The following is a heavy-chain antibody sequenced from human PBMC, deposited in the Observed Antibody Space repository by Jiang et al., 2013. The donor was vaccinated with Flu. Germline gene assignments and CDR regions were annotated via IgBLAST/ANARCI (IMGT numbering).Heavy chain of an antibody. V-gene: IGHV1-2*04. D-gene: IGHD1-26*01. CDR2: INPNSGGT. CDR1: GYTFTGYY. CDR3: ARGPREVGFTPSQYYFDY. J-gene: IGHJ4*02. Sequence: LVESGAEVKKPGASVKVSCKASGYTFTGYYMHWVRQAPGQGLEWMGWINPNSGGTNYAQKFQGWVTMTRDTSISTAYMELSRLRSDDTAVYYCARGPREVGFTPSQYYFDYWGQGTLVTVSS.